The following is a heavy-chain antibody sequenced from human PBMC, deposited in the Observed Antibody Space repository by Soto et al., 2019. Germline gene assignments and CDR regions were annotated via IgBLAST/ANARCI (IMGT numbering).Heavy chain of an antibody. CDR2: IGVSSGEK. V-gene: IGHV1-18*01. CDR3: ARERSGGDYDH. J-gene: IGHJ4*02. D-gene: IGHD2-21*01. CDR1: GYTFDNYN. Sequence: ASVKVSCKASGYTFDNYNIGWVRQAPGQGLEWMGWIGVSSGEKHSIKRLQGRVTMTTDTSTTTAYMESRSLRSEDTAVYYCARERSGGDYDHWGQGTLVTVSS.